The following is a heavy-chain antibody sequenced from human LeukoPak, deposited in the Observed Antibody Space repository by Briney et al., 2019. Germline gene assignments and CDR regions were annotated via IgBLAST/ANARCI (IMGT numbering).Heavy chain of an antibody. CDR1: GVSISSSNSY. V-gene: IGHV4-39*01. CDR2: IYYSGNT. D-gene: IGHD3-10*01. CDR3: VRGPYGSSISNWFDP. J-gene: IGHJ5*02. Sequence: SSETLSLTCTVSGVSISSSNSYWGWIRQPPGKGLEWIGSIYYSGNTYYNASLKSQVSISIDTSKNQFSLRLTSVTAADTAVYYCVRGPYGSSISNWFDPWGQGLLVTVSS.